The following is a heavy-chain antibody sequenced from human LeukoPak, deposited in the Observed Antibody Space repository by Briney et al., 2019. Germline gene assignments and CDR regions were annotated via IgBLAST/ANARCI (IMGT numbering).Heavy chain of an antibody. V-gene: IGHV3-64*01. Sequence: PGGSLRLSCAASGFTFSSYGMHWVRQAPGKGLEYVSAISSNGGSTYYANSVKGRFTISRDNSKNTLYLQMGSLRAEDMAVYYCAREGLQTPRAFDIWGQGTMVTVSS. CDR3: AREGLQTPRAFDI. J-gene: IGHJ3*02. CDR2: ISSNGGST. CDR1: GFTFSSYG. D-gene: IGHD5-24*01.